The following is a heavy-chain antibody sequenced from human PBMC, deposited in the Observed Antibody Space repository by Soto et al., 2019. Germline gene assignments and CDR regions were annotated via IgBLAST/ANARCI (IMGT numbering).Heavy chain of an antibody. CDR2: TYYSGST. CDR1: GGSISSGGYY. V-gene: IGHV4-31*03. CDR3: ARSITGTLDY. Sequence: SETLSLTCTVSGGSISSGGYYWSWIRQHPGKGLEWIGYTYYSGSTYYNPSLKSRVTISVDTSKNQFSLKLSSVTAADTAVYYCARSITGTLDYWGQGTLVTVSS. D-gene: IGHD1-7*01. J-gene: IGHJ4*02.